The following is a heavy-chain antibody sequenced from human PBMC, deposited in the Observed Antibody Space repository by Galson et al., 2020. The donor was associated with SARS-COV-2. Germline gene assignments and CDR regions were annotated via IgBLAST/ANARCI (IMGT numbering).Heavy chain of an antibody. CDR3: ARVMTFSLFGLIMGKEFDP. CDR1: GGSISSGDYY. V-gene: IGHV4-30-4*01. J-gene: IGHJ5*02. Sequence: SQTLSLTCTVSGGSISSGDYYWTWSRQPPGKGLEWIGHIDYIGSTSYNTSLKSRVTISIDTSRNQFSLRLNSVTAADTAVYYCARVMTFSLFGLIMGKEFDPWGQGTLVTVSS. D-gene: IGHD3-3*01. CDR2: IDYIGST.